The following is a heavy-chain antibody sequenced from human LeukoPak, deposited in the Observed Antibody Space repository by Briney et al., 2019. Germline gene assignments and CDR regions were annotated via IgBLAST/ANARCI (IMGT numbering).Heavy chain of an antibody. D-gene: IGHD2-2*01. J-gene: IGHJ5*01. CDR2: IYYSGST. V-gene: IGHV4-31*03. CDR1: GGSISSGGYY. Sequence: SETLSLTCTVSGGSISSGGYYWSWIRQHPGKGLEWIGYIYYSGSTYYNPSLKSRVTISVDTSKNQFSLKLSSVTAADTAVYFCARDQEHCSGTSCYPYWYDSWGQGTLVTVSS. CDR3: ARDQEHCSGTSCYPYWYDS.